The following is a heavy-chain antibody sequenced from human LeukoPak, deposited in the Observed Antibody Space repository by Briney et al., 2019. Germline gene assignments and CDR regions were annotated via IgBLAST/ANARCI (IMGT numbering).Heavy chain of an antibody. V-gene: IGHV4-59*01. J-gene: IGHJ4*02. Sequence: SETLSLTCTVSGDSISSYYCSWIRQPPGKGLEWIGYIYYSGSTSYNPSLKSRVTISLDTSNNQFSLKLRSVTAADTAVYYCARENSSGWYFDYWGQGTLVTVSS. D-gene: IGHD6-19*01. CDR1: GDSISSYY. CDR2: IYYSGST. CDR3: ARENSSGWYFDY.